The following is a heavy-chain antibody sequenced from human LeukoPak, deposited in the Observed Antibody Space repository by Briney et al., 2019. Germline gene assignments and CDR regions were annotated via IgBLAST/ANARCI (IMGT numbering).Heavy chain of an antibody. CDR2: ISSSGSTI. V-gene: IGHV3-11*01. D-gene: IGHD2-2*01. J-gene: IGHJ6*02. Sequence: GGSLRLSCAASGFTFSDYYMSWIRQAPGKGLEWVSYISSSGSTIYYADSVKGRFTISRDNAKNSLYLQMNSLRAEDTAVYYCARVGVVVVPAAIVEYGMDVWGQGTTVTVSS. CDR1: GFTFSDYY. CDR3: ARVGVVVVPAAIVEYGMDV.